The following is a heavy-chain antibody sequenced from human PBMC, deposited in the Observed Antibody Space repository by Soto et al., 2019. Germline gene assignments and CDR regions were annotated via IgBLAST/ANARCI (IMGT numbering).Heavy chain of an antibody. CDR3: ARDGESYSSSSEYYYGMDV. D-gene: IGHD6-6*01. CDR1: GFTFSSYA. V-gene: IGHV3-30-3*01. Sequence: GGSLRLSCAASGFTFSSYAMHWVRQAPGRGLEWVAVISYDGSNKYYADSVKGRFTISRDNSKNTLYLQMNSLRAEDTAAYYCARDGESYSSSSEYYYGMDVWGQGTTVTVSS. CDR2: ISYDGSNK. J-gene: IGHJ6*02.